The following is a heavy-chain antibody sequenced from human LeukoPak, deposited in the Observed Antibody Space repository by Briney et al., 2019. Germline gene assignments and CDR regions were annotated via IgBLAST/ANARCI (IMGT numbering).Heavy chain of an antibody. CDR3: ATDRIAVAGTFPGY. J-gene: IGHJ4*02. Sequence: ASVKVSCMASGYTFTGYYMHWVRQAPGQGLEWMGWISAYNGNTNYAQKLQGRVTMTTDTSTSTAYMELRSLRSDDTAVYYCATDRIAVAGTFPGYWGQGTLVTVSS. V-gene: IGHV1-18*04. CDR1: GYTFTGYY. D-gene: IGHD6-19*01. CDR2: ISAYNGNT.